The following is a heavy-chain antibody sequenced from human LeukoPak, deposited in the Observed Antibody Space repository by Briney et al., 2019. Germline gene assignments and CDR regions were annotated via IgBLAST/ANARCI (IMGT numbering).Heavy chain of an antibody. CDR2: INPNSGGT. CDR1: GYTFTGYY. J-gene: IGHJ6*03. V-gene: IGHV1-2*02. CDR3: ARRGAAAGLGAIYYYYYMDV. D-gene: IGHD6-13*01. Sequence: ASVKVSCKASGYTFTGYYMHWVRQAPGQGLEWMGWINPNSGGTNYAQKFQGRVTMTRDTSISTAYMELSSLRSEDTAVYYCARRGAAAGLGAIYYYYYMDVWGKGTTVTVSS.